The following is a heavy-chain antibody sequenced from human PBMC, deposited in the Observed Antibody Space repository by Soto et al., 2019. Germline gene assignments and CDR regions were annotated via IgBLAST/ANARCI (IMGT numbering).Heavy chain of an antibody. D-gene: IGHD6-13*01. CDR3: ARERAIAATGIFYY. Sequence: QVQLVESGGGVVQPGGPLSLSCAASGFPFSTFVMHWVRQAPGKGLEWVAATSYDGKNKDHADSVKGRFTISRDNSKNTLYLQMNSLRHEDTAVYFCARERAIAATGIFYYWGQGTLVTVSS. CDR1: GFPFSTFV. CDR2: TSYDGKNK. J-gene: IGHJ4*02. V-gene: IGHV3-30*04.